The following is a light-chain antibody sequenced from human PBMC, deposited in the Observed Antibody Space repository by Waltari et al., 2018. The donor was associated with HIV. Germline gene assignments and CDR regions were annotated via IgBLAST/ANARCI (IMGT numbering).Light chain of an antibody. V-gene: IGLV1-47*01. CDR2: RDN. CDR1: TSNVGRNF. Sequence: QSVLTQPPSASGTPGQRVTISCSGTTSNVGRNFVSWYPQLPGKAPKLLIYRDNRRPSGVPDRFSGSKSGASAALAISGLRSEDEGDYYCATWDGSLGGAYVFGAGTKVSVL. J-gene: IGLJ1*01. CDR3: ATWDGSLGGAYV.